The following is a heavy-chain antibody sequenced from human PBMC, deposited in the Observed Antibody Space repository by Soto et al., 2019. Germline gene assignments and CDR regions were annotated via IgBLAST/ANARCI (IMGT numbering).Heavy chain of an antibody. CDR1: GLTVSSND. CDR3: ASSSRNDYNFGMDA. Sequence: EVQLVEAGGGLIQPGGSLRLSCAASGLTVSSNDMSWVRQSPGKGLEWVSVIYSGGSKHDADSVKGRFTISRDNSKNMVYLQMNSLRVDDTAVYSCASSSRNDYNFGMDAWGQGTTVIVSS. D-gene: IGHD1-20*01. V-gene: IGHV3-53*01. CDR2: IYSGGSK. J-gene: IGHJ6*02.